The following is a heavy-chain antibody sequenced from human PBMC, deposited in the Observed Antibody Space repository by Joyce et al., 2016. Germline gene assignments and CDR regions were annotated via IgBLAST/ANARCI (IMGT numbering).Heavy chain of an antibody. CDR1: GGSIPSGGFY. CDR3: ASGEGVRLSVRWYFDL. V-gene: IGHV4-31*03. D-gene: IGHD3-10*01. J-gene: IGHJ2*01. CDR2: IYYSGST. Sequence: QVQLQESGPGLVKPSQTLSLPCTVTGGSIPSGGFYWCWFRHHPGKGLEWIGYIYYSGSTYYKPSLRCRVSISVNTAKNQLSLKLSSVTAADTAVYYCASGEGVRLSVRWYFDLWGRGTLVSVSS.